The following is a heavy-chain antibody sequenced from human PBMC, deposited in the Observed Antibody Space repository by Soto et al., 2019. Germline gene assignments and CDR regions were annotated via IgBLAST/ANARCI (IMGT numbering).Heavy chain of an antibody. V-gene: IGHV1-46*01. J-gene: IGHJ4*02. CDR3: ARLDARNYYDSSGYYSY. Sequence: GASVKVSCKASGYTFTSHYMHWVRQAPGQRLEWMGIINPSGGSTSYAQKFQGRVTMTRDTSTSTVYMELSSLRSEDTAVYYCARLDARNYYDSSGYYSYWGQGTLVTVS. D-gene: IGHD3-22*01. CDR2: INPSGGST. CDR1: GYTFTSHY.